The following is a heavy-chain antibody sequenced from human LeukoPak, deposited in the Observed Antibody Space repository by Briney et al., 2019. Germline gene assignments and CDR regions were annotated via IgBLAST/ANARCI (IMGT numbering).Heavy chain of an antibody. CDR3: ARDNYDSSGSFDY. D-gene: IGHD3-22*01. J-gene: IGHJ4*02. CDR2: INPNSGGT. Sequence: VASVKVSCKASGYTFTGYYMHWVRQAPGQGLEWMGWINPNSGGTNYAQKFQGRVTMTRDTSISTAYMELSRLRSDDTAVYYCARDNYDSSGSFDYWGQGTLVTVSS. V-gene: IGHV1-2*02. CDR1: GYTFTGYY.